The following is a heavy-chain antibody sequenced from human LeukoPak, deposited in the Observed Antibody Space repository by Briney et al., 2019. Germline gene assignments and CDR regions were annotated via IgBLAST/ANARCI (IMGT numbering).Heavy chain of an antibody. CDR1: GFTFSSDS. V-gene: IGHV3-21*01. CDR3: ARRSGPDY. CDR2: ISSSSSSI. D-gene: IGHD3-10*01. Sequence: GGSLRLSCAASGFTFSSDSMNWVRQAPGMGLEWVSSISSSSSSIYYAASVNGRFTISRDNAKNSLYLQMNSLRAEDTAVYYCARRSGPDYWGQGTLVTVS. J-gene: IGHJ4*02.